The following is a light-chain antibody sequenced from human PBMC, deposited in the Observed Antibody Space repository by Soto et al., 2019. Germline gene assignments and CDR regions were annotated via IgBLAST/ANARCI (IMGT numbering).Light chain of an antibody. J-gene: IGKJ4*01. CDR3: QQYESFTLT. CDR2: TAS. V-gene: IGKV1-16*01. CDR1: QGINKF. Sequence: DIPMTQSPSSLSASVGDSVTITCRASQGINKFLAWFQQKPGTAPKSLISTASRLQSGVPSRFSGSGSGTHFTLTINNLQPEDFATYYCQQYESFTLTFGGGTSVEIK.